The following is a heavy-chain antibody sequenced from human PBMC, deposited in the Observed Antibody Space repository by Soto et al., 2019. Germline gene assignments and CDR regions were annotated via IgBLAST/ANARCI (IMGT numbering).Heavy chain of an antibody. D-gene: IGHD3-22*01. J-gene: IGHJ4*02. CDR3: AKDATWDYYDSSGYSGY. Sequence: GGSLRLSCAASGFTFSSYAMSWVRQAPGKGLEWVSAISGSGGSTYYADSVKGRFTISRDNSKNTLYLQMNSLRAEDTAVYYCAKDATWDYYDSSGYSGYWGQGTLVTVSS. V-gene: IGHV3-23*01. CDR2: ISGSGGST. CDR1: GFTFSSYA.